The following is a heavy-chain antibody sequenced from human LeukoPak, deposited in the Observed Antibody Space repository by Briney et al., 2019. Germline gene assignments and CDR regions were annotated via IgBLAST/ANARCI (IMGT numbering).Heavy chain of an antibody. D-gene: IGHD3-10*02. Sequence: TGGSLRLSCAASGFTFSNYGMHWVRQAPGKGLEWVSYISSSGSTIYYADSVKGRFTISRDNAKNSLYLQMYSLRAEDTAVYYCAELGITMIGGVWGKGTTVTISS. CDR3: AELGITMIGGV. J-gene: IGHJ6*04. CDR1: GFTFSNYG. CDR2: ISSSGSTI. V-gene: IGHV3-48*04.